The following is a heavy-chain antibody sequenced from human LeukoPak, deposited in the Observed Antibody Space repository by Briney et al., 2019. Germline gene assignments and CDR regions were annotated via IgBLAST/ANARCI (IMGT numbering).Heavy chain of an antibody. CDR2: ISSSSSYI. D-gene: IGHD5-18*01. CDR3: ARDAPTAMVHDY. J-gene: IGHJ4*02. V-gene: IGHV3-21*01. CDR1: GFTFSSYS. Sequence: PGGSLRLSCAASGFTFSSYSMNWVRQAPGKGLEWVSSISSSSSYIYYADSVKGRFTISRDNAKNSLYLQMNSLRAEDTAVYYCARDAPTAMVHDYWGQGTLVTVSS.